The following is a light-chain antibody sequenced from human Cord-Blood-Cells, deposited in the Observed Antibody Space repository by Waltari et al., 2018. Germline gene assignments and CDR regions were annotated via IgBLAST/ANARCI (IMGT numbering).Light chain of an antibody. Sequence: DLMMTKSPASLDVALVRRATINCKSSQSVLYISNNKNYLAWYQQKPGQPPKLLIYWASTRESGVPDRFSGSGSGTDFTLTISSLQAEDVAVYYCQQYYSTPWTFGQGTKVEIK. CDR2: WAS. V-gene: IGKV4-1*01. CDR3: QQYYSTPWT. CDR1: QSVLYISNNKNY. J-gene: IGKJ1*01.